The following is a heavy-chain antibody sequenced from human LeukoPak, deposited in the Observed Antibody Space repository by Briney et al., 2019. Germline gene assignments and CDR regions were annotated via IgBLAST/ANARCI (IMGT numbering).Heavy chain of an antibody. J-gene: IGHJ6*03. D-gene: IGHD4-11*01. V-gene: IGHV4-59*08. CDR1: GGSINNY. CDR3: ARRSNYMDV. CDR2: IYYIGGT. Sequence: PSETLSLTCTVSGGSINNYWSWIRQPPGKGLEWIGYIYYIGGTNYNPSLKSRVTISLDTSKNKFSLNLRSVTAADTAVYYCARRSNYMDVWGKGTTVTVSS.